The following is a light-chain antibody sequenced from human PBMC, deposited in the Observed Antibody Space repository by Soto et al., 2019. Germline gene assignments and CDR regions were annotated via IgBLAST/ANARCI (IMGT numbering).Light chain of an antibody. J-gene: IGKJ3*01. Sequence: DVQMTQSPSTLSASVGDRVTITCRASQSVGNWLAWYQQKPGKAPSLLVYLASNLQTGVPSRFSGVGSGTEFTLTISSLEPEDFATCYCQHFSDYPLTFGPGTKVDL. CDR3: QHFSDYPLT. CDR2: LAS. CDR1: QSVGNW. V-gene: IGKV1-5*03.